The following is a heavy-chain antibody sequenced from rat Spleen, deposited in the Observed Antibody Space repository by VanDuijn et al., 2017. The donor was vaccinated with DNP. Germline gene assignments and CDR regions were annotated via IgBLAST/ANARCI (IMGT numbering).Heavy chain of an antibody. J-gene: IGHJ3*01. CDR1: GFTFSHYY. CDR2: ISTGRGTT. V-gene: IGHV5-25*01. Sequence: EVQLVESGEHLVQPGGSMKLSCAASGFTFSHYYMAWVRQAPTTGLEWVASISTGRGTTYYRDSVKGRLTISRDNTKNSLYLQMDSLRSEDTATYHCATQGTIAAMPFAFWGQGTLVTVSS. CDR3: ATQGTIAAMPFAF. D-gene: IGHD1-2*01.